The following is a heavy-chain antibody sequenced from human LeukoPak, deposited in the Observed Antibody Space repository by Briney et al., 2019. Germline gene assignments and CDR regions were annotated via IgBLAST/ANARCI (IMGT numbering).Heavy chain of an antibody. CDR1: GGSISSGDYY. J-gene: IGHJ3*02. CDR2: IYYSGST. V-gene: IGHV4-30-4*01. Sequence: SETLSLTCTVPGGSISSGDYYWSWIRQPPGKGLEWIGYIYYSGSTYYNPSLKSRVTISVDTSKNQFSLKLSSVTAADTAVYYCARDAGSHHDAFDIWGQGTMATVSS. CDR3: ARDAGSHHDAFDI. D-gene: IGHD2-15*01.